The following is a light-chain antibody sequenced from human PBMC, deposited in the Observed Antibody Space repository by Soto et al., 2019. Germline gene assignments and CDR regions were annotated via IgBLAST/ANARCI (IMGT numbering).Light chain of an antibody. CDR1: QTMTRAY. Sequence: EIVLMQSPGTLSLSPGERATLSCRASQTMTRAYVAWYQQKPGQAPRLLIYAASYRATGISDKFSGSGSGTDFSLTISRLEPEDSAVYYCQQRSNWPFTFGPGTKVDIK. J-gene: IGKJ3*01. CDR2: AAS. V-gene: IGKV3D-20*02. CDR3: QQRSNWPFT.